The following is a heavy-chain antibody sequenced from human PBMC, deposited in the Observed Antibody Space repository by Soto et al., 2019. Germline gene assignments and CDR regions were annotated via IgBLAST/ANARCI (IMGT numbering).Heavy chain of an antibody. D-gene: IGHD3-10*01. J-gene: IGHJ5*02. CDR2: ISYDGSNK. CDR1: GFTFSSYG. Sequence: PGGSLRLSCAASGFTFSSYGMHWVRQAPGKGLEWVAVISYDGSNKYYADSVKGRFTISRDNSKNTLYLQMNSLRAEDTAVYYCAKDPHISPTSNRLLWFGELFPPPYNWFDPWGQGTLVTAPQ. V-gene: IGHV3-30*18. CDR3: AKDPHISPTSNRLLWFGELFPPPYNWFDP.